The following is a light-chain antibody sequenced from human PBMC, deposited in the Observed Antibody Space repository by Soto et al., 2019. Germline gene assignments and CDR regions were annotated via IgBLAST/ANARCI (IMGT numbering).Light chain of an antibody. CDR2: GAS. CDR3: QQYNNWPIT. CDR1: PTVGSN. J-gene: IGKJ5*01. Sequence: EIVMTQSPATLSVSPGERAALSCRASPTVGSNLAWYQQKPGQAPRPVISGASTRATGVPARFSGSGSGTEFTLTISSLQSEDFAVYYCQQYNNWPITFGQGTRLEI. V-gene: IGKV3-15*01.